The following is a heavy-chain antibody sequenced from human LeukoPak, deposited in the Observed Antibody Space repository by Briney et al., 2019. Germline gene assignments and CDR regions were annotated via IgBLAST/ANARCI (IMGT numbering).Heavy chain of an antibody. V-gene: IGHV4-59*01. CDR1: GGSISSYY. J-gene: IGHJ4*02. CDR3: ARSGPMVRGVLLKFFDY. Sequence: SETLSLTCTVSGGSISSYYWSWIRQPPGKGLEWIGYIYYSGSTYYNPSLKSRVTISVDTSKNQFSLKLSSVTAADTAVYYCARSGPMVRGVLLKFFDYWGQGTLVTVSS. CDR2: IYYSGST. D-gene: IGHD3-10*01.